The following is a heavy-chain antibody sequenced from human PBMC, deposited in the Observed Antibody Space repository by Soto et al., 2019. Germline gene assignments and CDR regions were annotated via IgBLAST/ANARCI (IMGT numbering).Heavy chain of an antibody. V-gene: IGHV4-34*01. CDR3: ARGMGSYYNKAVYNY. D-gene: IGHD3-10*01. CDR1: GGSFSGYY. J-gene: IGHJ4*02. Sequence: SETLSLTCAVYGGSFSGYYWSWIRQPPGKGLEWIGEINHSGSTNYNPPLKSRVTISVDTSKNQFSLKLSSVTAADTAVYYCARGMGSYYNKAVYNYWGQGTLVTVSS. CDR2: INHSGST.